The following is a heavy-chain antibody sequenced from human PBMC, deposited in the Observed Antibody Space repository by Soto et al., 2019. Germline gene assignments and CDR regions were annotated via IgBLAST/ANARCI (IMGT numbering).Heavy chain of an antibody. Sequence: SETLSLTCTVSGGSISSYYWSWIRQPPGKGLEWIGYIYYSGSTNYNPSLKSRVTISVDTSKNQFSLKLSSVTAADTAVYYCARDRGKGSSFSAWGQGTLVTVSS. V-gene: IGHV4-59*01. D-gene: IGHD6-13*01. J-gene: IGHJ5*02. CDR2: IYYSGST. CDR3: ARDRGKGSSFSA. CDR1: GGSISSYY.